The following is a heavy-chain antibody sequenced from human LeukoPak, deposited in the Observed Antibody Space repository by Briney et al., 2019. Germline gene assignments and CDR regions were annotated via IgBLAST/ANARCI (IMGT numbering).Heavy chain of an antibody. CDR2: IYYSGST. V-gene: IGHV4-59*01. CDR1: GGSISSYY. CDR3: ARCGSGPRHYYYYYMDV. Sequence: PSETLSLTCTVSGGSISSYYWSWIRQPPGKGLEWIGYIYYSGSTNYNPSLKSRVTISVDTSENQFSLKLSSVTAADTAVYYCARCGSGPRHYYYYYMDVWGKGTTVTVSS. J-gene: IGHJ6*03. D-gene: IGHD6-19*01.